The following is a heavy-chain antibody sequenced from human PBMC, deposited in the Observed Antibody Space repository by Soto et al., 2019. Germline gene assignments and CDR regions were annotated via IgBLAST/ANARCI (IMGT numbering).Heavy chain of an antibody. D-gene: IGHD3-16*01. CDR3: ARRYGRAIDF. Sequence: QVQLQESGPGLVKPSETLSLTCTVSGGTISSWYWSWIRQPPGKGLEWIGYIYYSGSTNCNPSLKRRVTVSVDPSKTLFSLKLSSVPAADTAGYYCARRYGRAIDFLGQGTLVTVSS. CDR1: GGTISSWY. V-gene: IGHV4-59*08. J-gene: IGHJ4*02. CDR2: IYYSGST.